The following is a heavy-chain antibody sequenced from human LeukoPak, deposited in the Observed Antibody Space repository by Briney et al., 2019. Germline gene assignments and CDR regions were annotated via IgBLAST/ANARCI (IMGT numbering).Heavy chain of an antibody. Sequence: GGSLRLSSAASGFTFSSYSMNWVRQAPGKGLEWVSSISSSSSYIYYADSVKGRFTISRDNAKNSLYLQMNSLRAEDTAVYYCARILNSSSLFDYWGQGTLVTVSS. CDR3: ARILNSSSLFDY. CDR1: GFTFSSYS. CDR2: ISSSSSYI. J-gene: IGHJ4*02. D-gene: IGHD6-13*01. V-gene: IGHV3-21*01.